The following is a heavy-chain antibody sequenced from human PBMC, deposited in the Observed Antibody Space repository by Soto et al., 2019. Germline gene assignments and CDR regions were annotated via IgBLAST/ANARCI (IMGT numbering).Heavy chain of an antibody. CDR1: GFTFSSCV. CDR3: ARDPPSEKMQPDYGMDV. D-gene: IGHD6-13*01. V-gene: IGHV3-23*01. Sequence: LRLSCAASGFTFSSCVMSWVRQSPGRGLEWVSFISGSGRSTDYGDSVKGRFTISRDNSKNTVFLHMNTLRAEDTAVYYCARDPPSEKMQPDYGMDVWGQGTTVTVSS. CDR2: ISGSGRST. J-gene: IGHJ6*02.